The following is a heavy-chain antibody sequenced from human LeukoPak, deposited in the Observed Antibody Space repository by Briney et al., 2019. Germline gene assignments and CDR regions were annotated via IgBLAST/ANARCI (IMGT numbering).Heavy chain of an antibody. J-gene: IGHJ4*02. CDR1: GGSFSDYY. D-gene: IGHD6-13*01. CDR2: INHSGST. Sequence: SETLSLTCAVYGGSFSDYYWTWIRQPPGKGLEWIGEINHSGSTNYNPSLKSRVTISVDTSKNQFSLRLSSVTAADTAVYYCARESPPLDWGQGTLVTASS. CDR3: ARESPPLD. V-gene: IGHV4-34*01.